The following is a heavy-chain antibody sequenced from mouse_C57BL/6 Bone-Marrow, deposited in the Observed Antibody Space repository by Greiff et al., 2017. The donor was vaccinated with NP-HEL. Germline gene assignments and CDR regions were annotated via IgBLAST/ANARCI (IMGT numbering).Heavy chain of an antibody. Sequence: EVQLVESGGGLVQPGGSLSLSCAASGFTFTDYYMSWVRQPPGKALEWLGFIRNKANGYTTEYSASVKGRFTISRDDSQSILYLQMNALRAEDSATYYCARSITTVVATRYFDVWGTGTTVTVSS. CDR3: ARSITTVVATRYFDV. D-gene: IGHD1-1*01. CDR2: IRNKANGYTT. V-gene: IGHV7-3*01. J-gene: IGHJ1*03. CDR1: GFTFTDYY.